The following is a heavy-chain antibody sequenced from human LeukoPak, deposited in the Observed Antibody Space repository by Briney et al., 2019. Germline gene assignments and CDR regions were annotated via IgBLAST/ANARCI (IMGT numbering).Heavy chain of an antibody. CDR1: GYTFTSYD. CDR2: MNPNSGNT. D-gene: IGHD3-22*01. CDR3: ARTFKRGIVVWSY. Sequence: GASVKVSCKASGYTFTSYDINWVRQATGQGLEWMGWMNPNSGNTGYAQKFQGRVTMTRDTSISTAYMELSSLRSEDTAVYYCARTFKRGIVVWSYWGQGTLVTVSS. J-gene: IGHJ4*02. V-gene: IGHV1-8*01.